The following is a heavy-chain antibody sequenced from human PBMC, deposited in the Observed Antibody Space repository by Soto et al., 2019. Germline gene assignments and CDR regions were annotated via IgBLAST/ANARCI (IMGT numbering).Heavy chain of an antibody. CDR1: GGSISSGDYY. Sequence: SETLSLTCTVSGGSISSGDYYWSWIRQPPGKGLEWIGYIYYSGSTYYNPSLKSRVTISVDTSKNQFSLKLSSVTAADTAVYDCARXXSXXXXXXFXIWGQGXXVTXSS. V-gene: IGHV4-30-4*01. CDR3: ARXXSXXXXXXFXI. CDR2: IYYSGST. J-gene: IGHJ3*02.